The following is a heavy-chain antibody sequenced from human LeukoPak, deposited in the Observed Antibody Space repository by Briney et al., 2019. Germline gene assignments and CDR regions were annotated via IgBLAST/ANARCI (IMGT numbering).Heavy chain of an antibody. J-gene: IGHJ4*02. V-gene: IGHV3-30*02. CDR1: GFSFSYYG. Sequence: PGGSLRLSCVASGFSFSYYGMHWVRQAPGKGLGWLAFIQNDGSKKYYADCMKGQFTISRDNSKNTLYLQMNRLRGEDTAVYYCARDLHPWAGDYWGQGTLVTVSS. CDR2: IQNDGSKK. CDR3: ARDLHPWAGDY.